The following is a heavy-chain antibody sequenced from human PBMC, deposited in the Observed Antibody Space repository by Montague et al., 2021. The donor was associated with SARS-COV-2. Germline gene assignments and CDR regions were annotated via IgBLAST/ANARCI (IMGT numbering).Heavy chain of an antibody. J-gene: IGHJ4*02. Sequence: SLRLSCAASGFTFITYAMSWVRQAPGKGLEWVSGISGAGFTTNYADSVKGRFTISRDNPKNTLFLQMDSLRPEDTAIYYCAKDLGFSGTYGPDYWGQGIPITVSS. CDR1: GFTFITYA. CDR3: AKDLGFSGTYGPDY. CDR2: ISGAGFTT. D-gene: IGHD1-26*01. V-gene: IGHV3-23*01.